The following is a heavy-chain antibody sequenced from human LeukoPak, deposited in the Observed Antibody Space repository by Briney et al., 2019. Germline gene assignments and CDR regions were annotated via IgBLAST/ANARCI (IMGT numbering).Heavy chain of an antibody. CDR2: LYSGGTT. V-gene: IGHV3-53*01. J-gene: IGHJ4*02. CDR3: ARGLLSGYDYAPFDY. Sequence: PGGSLRLSCAASGFPVSSYYMSWVRQAPGKGLEWDSVLYSGGTTYYPDSVKGRFTISRDNSKNTLYLQMNSLRAEDTAVYYCARGLLSGYDYAPFDYWGQGALVTVSS. D-gene: IGHD5-12*01. CDR1: GFPVSSYY.